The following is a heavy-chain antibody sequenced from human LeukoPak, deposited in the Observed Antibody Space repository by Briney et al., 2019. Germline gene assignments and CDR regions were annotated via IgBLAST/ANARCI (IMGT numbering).Heavy chain of an antibody. Sequence: HPGGSLRLSCTASGFTFGDYAMSWVRQAPGKGLEWVGFIRSKAYGGTTEYAVSVKGRFTISRDDSKSIAYLQMNSLKTEDTAVYYCTGEKCSGGSCSSWFDPWGQGTLVTVCS. J-gene: IGHJ5*02. CDR2: IRSKAYGGTT. D-gene: IGHD2-15*01. CDR3: TGEKCSGGSCSSWFDP. V-gene: IGHV3-49*04. CDR1: GFTFGDYA.